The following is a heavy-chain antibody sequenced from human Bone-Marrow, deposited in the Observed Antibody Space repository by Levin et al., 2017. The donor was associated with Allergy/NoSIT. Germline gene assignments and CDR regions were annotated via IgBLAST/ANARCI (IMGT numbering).Heavy chain of an antibody. J-gene: IGHJ4*02. CDR2: IIPIYDLT. CDR3: AIVVDVPGLDS. V-gene: IGHV1-69*04. D-gene: IGHD3-10*02. CDR1: GGTFSNYA. Sequence: GASVKVSCKASGGTFSNYAISWVRQAPGQGLEWMGRIIPIYDLTNYAQMFQDRVTITADKSTTTVYMEMSSLRSDDTAVYYCAIVVDVPGLDSWGQGTLVTVSS.